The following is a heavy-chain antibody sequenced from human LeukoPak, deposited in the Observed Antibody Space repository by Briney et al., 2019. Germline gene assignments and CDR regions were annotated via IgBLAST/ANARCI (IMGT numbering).Heavy chain of an antibody. V-gene: IGHV3-74*01. CDR3: ARDLGQYYDTSDNWFDP. D-gene: IGHD3-22*01. CDR2: INSDGSST. CDR1: GFTFCSYW. Sequence: GGSLRLSCAASGFTFCSYWMHWVRQAPGKGLVWVSRINSDGSSTSYADSVKGRFTISRDNAKNTLNLQMNSLRAEDTAVYYCARDLGQYYDTSDNWFDPWGQGTLVTVSS. J-gene: IGHJ5*02.